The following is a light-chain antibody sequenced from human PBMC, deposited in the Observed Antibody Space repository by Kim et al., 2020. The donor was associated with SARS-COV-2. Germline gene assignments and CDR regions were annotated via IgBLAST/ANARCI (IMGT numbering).Light chain of an antibody. V-gene: IGKV3-11*01. Sequence: EIVLTQSPATLSLSPGERATLSCRASQSISRYLVWYQHKPGQAPRLLIYDSSNRATGIPARFSGSGSGTDFTLTISSLEPEDFAIYYCQQRSNLPRTFGQGTKLEI. CDR1: QSISRY. J-gene: IGKJ2*01. CDR2: DSS. CDR3: QQRSNLPRT.